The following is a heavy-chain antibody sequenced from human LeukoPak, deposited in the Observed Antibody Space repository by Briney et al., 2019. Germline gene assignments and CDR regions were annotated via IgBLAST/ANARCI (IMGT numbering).Heavy chain of an antibody. V-gene: IGHV3-15*01. J-gene: IGHJ4*02. CDR1: GFTFTNAW. D-gene: IGHD1-26*01. Sequence: GGSLRLSCAASGFTFTNAWMSWVRQASGKGLEWVGRIKSKADGGTKDYAAPVKDRFNITRDDSKNTLYLQMNSLKTEDTAVYYCITDLRWEMILDYWGQGTLVTVSS. CDR2: IKSKADGGTK. CDR3: ITDLRWEMILDY.